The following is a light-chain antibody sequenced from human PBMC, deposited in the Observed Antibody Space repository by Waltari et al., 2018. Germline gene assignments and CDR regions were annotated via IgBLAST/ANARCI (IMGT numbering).Light chain of an antibody. CDR1: ALPEQY. V-gene: IGLV3-25*03. CDR3: LSADIGGTQGV. Sequence: SYEPTQPPPVSVFPGETVKNARSGDALPEQYADSYRQTPGQAPVVVIYKDTVRPSGIPERFSGSSSGTTVTLTISGVQAEDEADYYCLSADIGGTQGVFGGGTKLTVL. J-gene: IGLJ2*01. CDR2: KDT.